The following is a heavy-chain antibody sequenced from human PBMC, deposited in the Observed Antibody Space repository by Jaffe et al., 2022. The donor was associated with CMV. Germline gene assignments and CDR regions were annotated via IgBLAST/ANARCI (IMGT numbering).Heavy chain of an antibody. Sequence: QVTLKESGPVLVKPTETLTLTCTVSGFSLNNARMGVSWIRQPPGKALEWLAHTFSNDEKSYSASLKSRVTISKDTSKSQVVLTVTNMDPVDTATYYCARIRLPGLTGTTGYFDLWGRGTLVTVSS. V-gene: IGHV2-26*01. J-gene: IGHJ2*01. CDR2: TFSNDEK. CDR3: ARIRLPGLTGTTGYFDL. CDR1: GFSLNNARMG. D-gene: IGHD1-7*01.